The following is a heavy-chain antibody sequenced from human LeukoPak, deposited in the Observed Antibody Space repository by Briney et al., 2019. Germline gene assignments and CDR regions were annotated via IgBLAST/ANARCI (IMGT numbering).Heavy chain of an antibody. CDR3: AKVSDRDSSGYYWGFEY. Sequence: SETLSLTCTVSGGSISGYYWSWIRQPPGKGLECIGYIYYSGSTNYNPSLKTRVTISVDTSRNQFSLKLTSVTAADTAVYYCAKVSDRDSSGYYWGFEYWGQGTLVTVSS. V-gene: IGHV4-59*08. D-gene: IGHD3-22*01. CDR2: IYYSGST. CDR1: GGSISGYY. J-gene: IGHJ4*02.